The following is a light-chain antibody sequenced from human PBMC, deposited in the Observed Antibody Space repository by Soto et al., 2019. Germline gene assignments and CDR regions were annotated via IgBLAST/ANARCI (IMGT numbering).Light chain of an antibody. CDR3: QQYNYWPQT. V-gene: IGKV3-15*01. CDR1: QSVSNN. CDR2: GAS. J-gene: IGKJ1*01. Sequence: EILMTQSPATLSVSPGERATLSCMASQSVSNNLAWYQQKPGQAPRLLMYGASTRATGIPARFSGSGSGAEFTLTISSLQSEDFAVYYCQQYNYWPQTFGQGTKVEIK.